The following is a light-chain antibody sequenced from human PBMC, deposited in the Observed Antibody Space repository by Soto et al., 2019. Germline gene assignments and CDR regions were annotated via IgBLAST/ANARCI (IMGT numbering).Light chain of an antibody. Sequence: EVVVTQSPATLSVSPGERATLSCRASQSVGSNLVWYQQKPGQAPRLLIFDASHRANGIPARFSGSGSGTEFTLTISSLQSEDVAVYYCQHYNTWPLYTFGQGTKLEIK. V-gene: IGKV3-15*01. J-gene: IGKJ2*01. CDR2: DAS. CDR3: QHYNTWPLYT. CDR1: QSVGSN.